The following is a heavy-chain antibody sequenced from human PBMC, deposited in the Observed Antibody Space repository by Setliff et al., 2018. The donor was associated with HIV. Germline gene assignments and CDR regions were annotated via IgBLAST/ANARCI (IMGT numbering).Heavy chain of an antibody. CDR1: GFTFSGSA. J-gene: IGHJ1*01. D-gene: IGHD4-17*01. V-gene: IGHV3-73*01. Sequence: PGGSLSLSCAASGFTFSGSAMHWVRQASGKGLEWVGRIRSKANSYATAYAASVKGRFTISRDDSKNTAYLQMNSLKTEDTAVYYCTTTYGDYVFAEYFQHWGQGTLVTVSS. CDR2: IRSKANSYAT. CDR3: TTTYGDYVFAEYFQH.